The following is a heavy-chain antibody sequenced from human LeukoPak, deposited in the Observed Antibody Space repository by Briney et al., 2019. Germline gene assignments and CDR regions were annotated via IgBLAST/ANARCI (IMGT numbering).Heavy chain of an antibody. CDR3: AKANWVSNADAVW. D-gene: IGHD6-13*01. J-gene: IGHJ4*02. V-gene: IGHV3-23*01. Sequence: GGSLRLSCAASGFTFSTCAMSWVRQAPARGLEWVSSITGGGDTFYADSVKGRCTLSRDDSRNTVYLQLNNLSVDDTAVYYCAKANWVSNADAVWWGQGTLVTVSS. CDR2: ITGGGDT. CDR1: GFTFSTCA.